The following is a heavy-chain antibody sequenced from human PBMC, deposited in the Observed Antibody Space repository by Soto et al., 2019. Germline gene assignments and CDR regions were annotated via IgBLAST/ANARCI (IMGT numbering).Heavy chain of an antibody. J-gene: IGHJ4*02. CDR1: GYTFKSYA. Sequence: QVQLVQSGAEVRKPGASVKVSCKASGYTFKSYAMHWVRQAPGQRLEWMGWINTGNGNVRYSQKFQGRVTITRDTSASTDYMEVSSLRSEDTATYFCVRSVVVRGVFTFDCWGQGTLVTVSS. CDR3: VRSVVVRGVFTFDC. D-gene: IGHD3-10*01. V-gene: IGHV1-3*04. CDR2: INTGNGNV.